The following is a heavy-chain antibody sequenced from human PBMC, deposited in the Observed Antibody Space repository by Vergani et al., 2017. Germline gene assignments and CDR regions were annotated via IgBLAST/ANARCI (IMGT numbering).Heavy chain of an antibody. CDR1: GGSFSGYY. Sequence: QVQLQQRGAGLLKPSETLSLTCAVYGGSFSGYYWSWIRQPPGKGLEWSGEINHSGSTNYNPSLKSRVTISVDTSKNQFSLKLSSVTAADTAVYYCARGPRRLVPYYYYYMDVWGKGTTVTVSS. D-gene: IGHD6-19*01. CDR2: INHSGST. J-gene: IGHJ6*03. CDR3: ARGPRRLVPYYYYYMDV. V-gene: IGHV4-34*01.